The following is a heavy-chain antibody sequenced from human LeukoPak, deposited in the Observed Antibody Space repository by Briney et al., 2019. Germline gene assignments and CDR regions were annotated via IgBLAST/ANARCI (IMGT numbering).Heavy chain of an antibody. J-gene: IGHJ3*01. CDR1: GFTFSDYY. Sequence: PGGSLRLSCTASGFTFSDYYMSWIRQAPGKGLEWVAVTAFNGSNNDYVTSYANSVKGRFTISRDNSKNTLYLQMSSLRAEDTAVYYCARDGGSGWRGTVRFWGQGTMLIVSS. D-gene: IGHD6-19*01. V-gene: IGHV3-30*03. CDR3: ARDGGSGWRGTVRF. CDR2: TAFNGSNN.